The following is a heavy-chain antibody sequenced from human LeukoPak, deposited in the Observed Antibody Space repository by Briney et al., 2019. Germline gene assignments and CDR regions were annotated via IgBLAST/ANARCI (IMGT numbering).Heavy chain of an antibody. D-gene: IGHD3-16*01. J-gene: IGHJ4*02. CDR1: GFTFSDYY. V-gene: IGHV3-11*06. CDR2: ISSSSSYI. CDR3: GVWGSYRNFFDY. Sequence: AGGSLRLSRAASGFTFSDYYMSWIRQAPGKGLEWVSYISSSSSYIYYADSVKGRFTISRDNAKNSLYLQMNSLRAEDTAVYYCGVWGSYRNFFDYWGQGTLVTVSS.